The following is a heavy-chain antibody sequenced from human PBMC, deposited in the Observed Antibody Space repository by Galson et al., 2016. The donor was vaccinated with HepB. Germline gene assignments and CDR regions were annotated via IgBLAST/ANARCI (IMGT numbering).Heavy chain of an antibody. CDR1: GFSLSTSGVG. D-gene: IGHD3-10*01. CDR3: AHTRYYASGSYWFDP. CDR2: IYWDDDK. Sequence: PALVKPTQTLTLTCTFSGFSLSTSGVGVGWIRQPPGKALEWLALIYWDDDKRYSPSLKSRLTITKDTSKNQVVLTMTNMAPVDTATYYCAHTRYYASGSYWFDPWGQGTLVTVSS. V-gene: IGHV2-5*02. J-gene: IGHJ5*02.